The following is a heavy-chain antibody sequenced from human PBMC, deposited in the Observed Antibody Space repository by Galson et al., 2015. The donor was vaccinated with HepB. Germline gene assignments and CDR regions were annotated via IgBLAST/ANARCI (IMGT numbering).Heavy chain of an antibody. CDR1: GYTFTTNG. Sequence: SVKVSCKASGYTFTTNGISWVRQAPGQGLEWVGWISANSGNTQYAQKLQGRVTLTRDTSTSTAYVELRDLRSDGTATYYCARDRDYRLDYWGQGTLVTVSS. V-gene: IGHV1-18*04. J-gene: IGHJ4*02. CDR3: ARDRDYRLDY. D-gene: IGHD4/OR15-4a*01. CDR2: ISANSGNT.